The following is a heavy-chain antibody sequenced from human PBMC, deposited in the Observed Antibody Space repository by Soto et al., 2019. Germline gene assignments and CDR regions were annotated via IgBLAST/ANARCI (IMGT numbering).Heavy chain of an antibody. J-gene: IGHJ6*02. CDR1: GFTFGDYA. V-gene: IGHV3-49*03. CDR3: TRDQFYSSSCYGSYYYGMDV. CDR2: IRSKSYGGTT. Sequence: GSLRLSCTASGFTFGDYAMSWFRQAPGKGLEGVGFIRSKSYGGTTEYAASVKGRFTISRDDSKRIAYLQMHSLKTKDTALYYSTRDQFYSSSCYGSYYYGMDVWGQGTTVTVSS. D-gene: IGHD6-13*01.